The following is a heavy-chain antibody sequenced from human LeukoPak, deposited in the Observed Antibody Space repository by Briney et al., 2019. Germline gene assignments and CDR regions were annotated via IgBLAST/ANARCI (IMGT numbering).Heavy chain of an antibody. J-gene: IGHJ4*02. V-gene: IGHV4-39*06. D-gene: IGHD2-8*01. CDR3: AGVILRAGVY. CDR1: TGSISSSSYY. CDR2: IYYSGST. Sequence: PSETLSLTCTVSTGSISSSSYYWGWIRQPPGKGLEWIGSIYYSGSTYYNPSLKRRVPLSVDPSKNQFALKLSSVPAAAAAVYYCAGVILRAGVYWGQGTLVTVSS.